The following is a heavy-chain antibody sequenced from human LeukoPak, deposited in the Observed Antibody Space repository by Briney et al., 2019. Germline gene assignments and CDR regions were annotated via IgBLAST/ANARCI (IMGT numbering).Heavy chain of an antibody. Sequence: PGESLRLSCAASGFTFSSYNMKGVRRAPGKGLEWVSSISSSSSYIYYADSVRGRFTISRDNAKNSLYLQMNSLRAEDTALYYCARVRYSSSWYAPDDYYYYMDVWGKGTTVTVSS. J-gene: IGHJ6*03. CDR1: GFTFSSYN. CDR3: ARVRYSSSWYAPDDYYYYMDV. D-gene: IGHD6-13*01. CDR2: ISSSSSYI. V-gene: IGHV3-21*04.